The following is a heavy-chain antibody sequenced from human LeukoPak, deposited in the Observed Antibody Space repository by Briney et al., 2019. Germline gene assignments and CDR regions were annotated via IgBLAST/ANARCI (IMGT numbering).Heavy chain of an antibody. V-gene: IGHV1-69*04. Sequence: SSVKVSCKASGGTFSSYAITWVRQAPGQGLEWMGRIIPTLEIANYAQKFQGRVTITADKSTSTAYMELSSLRPEDTAVYYCARVLSGSWLWFWGQGTLVTVSS. J-gene: IGHJ4*02. CDR2: IIPTLEIA. D-gene: IGHD5-18*01. CDR3: ARVLSGSWLWF. CDR1: GGTFSSYA.